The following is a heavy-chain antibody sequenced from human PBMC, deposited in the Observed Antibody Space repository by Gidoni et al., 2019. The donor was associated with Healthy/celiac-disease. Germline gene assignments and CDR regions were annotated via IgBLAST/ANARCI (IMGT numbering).Heavy chain of an antibody. CDR2: IYTSGST. CDR3: ARVMRDILTGYPTYYFDY. V-gene: IGHV4-4*07. CDR1: YY. J-gene: IGHJ4*02. D-gene: IGHD3-9*01. Sequence: YYWSWIRQPAGKLLEWIGRIYTSGSTNYNPSLKSRVTMSVDTSKNQFSLKLSSVTAADTAVYYCARVMRDILTGYPTYYFDYWKGTLVTVSS.